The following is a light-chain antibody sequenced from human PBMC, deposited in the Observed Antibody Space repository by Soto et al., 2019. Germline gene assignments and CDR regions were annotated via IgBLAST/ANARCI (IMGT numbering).Light chain of an antibody. CDR1: SDDVGGYNY. CDR2: EVS. Sequence: QSALTQPASVSGSPGQSITISCTGTSDDVGGYNYVSWYQQYPGKAPQLIIYEVSNRPSGVSNRFSGSKSVNTASLTISGLRAEDEAGYYCSSYTRSSTWVFGGGTKLTVL. CDR3: SSYTRSSTWV. J-gene: IGLJ3*02. V-gene: IGLV2-14*01.